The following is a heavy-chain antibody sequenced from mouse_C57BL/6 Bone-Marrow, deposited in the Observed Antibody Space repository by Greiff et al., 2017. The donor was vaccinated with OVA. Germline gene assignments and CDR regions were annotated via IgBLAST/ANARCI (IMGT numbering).Heavy chain of an antibody. V-gene: IGHV1-81*01. CDR1: GYTFTSYG. D-gene: IGHD1-1*02. CDR3: ARSHYGGFFAY. Sequence: VKVVESGAELARPGASVKLSCKASGYTFTSYGVSWVKQRTGQGLEWIGEIYPRSGNTYYNEKFKGKATLTADKSSSTAYMELRSLTSEDSAVYFCARSHYGGFFAYWGQGTLVTVSA. CDR2: IYPRSGNT. J-gene: IGHJ3*01.